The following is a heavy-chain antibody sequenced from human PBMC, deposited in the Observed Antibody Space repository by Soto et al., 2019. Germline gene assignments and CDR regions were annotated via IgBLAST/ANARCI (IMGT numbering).Heavy chain of an antibody. CDR1: GYTFSSYA. V-gene: IGHV3-23*01. CDR2: ISGSGDNT. J-gene: IGHJ4*02. Sequence: PGGSLRLSCPASGYTFSSYAMNWVRQAPGKGLGWVSSISGSGDNTNYANSVHGRFTCPRDNSTNTLYLQTTGLRADDNAESYCAKDMWSDSSTGFYAHWGQGNLVTVSS. D-gene: IGHD2-2*01. CDR3: AKDMWSDSSTGFYAH.